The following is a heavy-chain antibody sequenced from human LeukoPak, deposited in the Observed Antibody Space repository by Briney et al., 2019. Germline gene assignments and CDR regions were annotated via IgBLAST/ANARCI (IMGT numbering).Heavy chain of an antibody. CDR2: IGAYNGIT. CDR1: GYTFISSG. Sequence: GASVKVSCKASGYTFISSGITWVRQAPGQGPEWMGWIGAYNGITNYAQKLQGRVTMTTDTSTSTGYMELRSLRSDDTAVYYCARDGTIEAASGDYYYYGMDVWGQGTTVTVSS. CDR3: ARDGTIEAASGDYYYYGMDV. D-gene: IGHD6-13*01. J-gene: IGHJ6*02. V-gene: IGHV1-18*01.